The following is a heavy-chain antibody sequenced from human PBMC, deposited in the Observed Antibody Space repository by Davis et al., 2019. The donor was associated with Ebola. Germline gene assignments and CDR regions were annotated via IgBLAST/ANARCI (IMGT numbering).Heavy chain of an antibody. D-gene: IGHD6-19*01. CDR1: GFTFTDYP. CDR2: INTGNGNT. Sequence: AASVKVSCKASGFTFTDYPVHWVRQAPGQGLEWMAWINTGNGNTKYSHRLQGRVTITSDTSASTAYMELSGLTLDDTAVYFCARDSPLKQFNYNYYGMDVWGQGTTVTVSS. V-gene: IGHV1-3*04. CDR3: ARDSPLKQFNYNYYGMDV. J-gene: IGHJ6*02.